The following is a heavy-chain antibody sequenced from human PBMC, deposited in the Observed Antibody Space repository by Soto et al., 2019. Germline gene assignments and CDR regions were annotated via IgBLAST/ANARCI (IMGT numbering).Heavy chain of an antibody. J-gene: IGHJ6*02. D-gene: IGHD2-2*01. CDR1: GGSFSGYY. CDR2: INHSGST. V-gene: IGHV4-34*01. Sequence: QVQLQQWGAGLLKPSETLSLTCAVYGGSFSGYYWSWIRQPPGKGLEWIGEINHSGSTNYNPSLKSRVTISVDKSKDQFSLKLSAVTAADTAVYYCARGRLSRTRFLRHPMDVWGQGTTVTVSS. CDR3: ARGRLSRTRFLRHPMDV.